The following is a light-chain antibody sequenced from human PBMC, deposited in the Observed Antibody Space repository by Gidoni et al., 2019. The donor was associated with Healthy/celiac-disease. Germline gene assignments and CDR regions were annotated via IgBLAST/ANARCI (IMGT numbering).Light chain of an antibody. V-gene: IGKV3-11*01. CDR3: QQRSNWPRLT. CDR1: QSVSSY. Sequence: EFGWTHSQATLSLSPGERATLSCRASQSVSSYLAWYQQKPGQAPRLLIYDASNRATGIPARFSGSGSGTDFTLTISSLEPEDFAVYYCQQRSNWPRLTFGGGTKVEIK. J-gene: IGKJ4*01. CDR2: DAS.